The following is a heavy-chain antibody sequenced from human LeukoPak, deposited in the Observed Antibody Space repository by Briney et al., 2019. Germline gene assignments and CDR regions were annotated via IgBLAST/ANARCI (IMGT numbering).Heavy chain of an antibody. Sequence: WETLSLTCAVYGGSFSGYYWSWIRQPPGKGLEWIGEIDHSGSTNYNPSLKSRVTISVDTSKNQFSLKLSSVTAADTAVYYCARGPAYYIWGSYRSRPLDYWGQGTLVTVSS. CDR1: GGSFSGYY. V-gene: IGHV4-34*01. CDR3: ARGPAYYIWGSYRSRPLDY. D-gene: IGHD3-16*02. J-gene: IGHJ4*02. CDR2: IDHSGST.